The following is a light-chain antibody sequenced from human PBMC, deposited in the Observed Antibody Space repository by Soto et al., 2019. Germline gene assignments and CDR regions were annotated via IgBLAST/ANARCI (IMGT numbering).Light chain of an antibody. CDR3: QQSYDIPPIT. Sequence: DIQMTQSPSSLSASVGDRVTITCRASQTIHTYLNWFQQKPGKAPNLLIYAASTLQSGVPSRFSGGGSGTDFTLTISSLQPEDSATYFCQQSYDIPPITFGQGTRLEIK. V-gene: IGKV1-39*01. CDR1: QTIHTY. CDR2: AAS. J-gene: IGKJ5*01.